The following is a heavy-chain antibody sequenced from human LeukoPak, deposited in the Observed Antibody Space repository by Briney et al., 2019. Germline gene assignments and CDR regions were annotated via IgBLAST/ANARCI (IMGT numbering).Heavy chain of an antibody. Sequence: SETLSLTCAVSGYSLGKNYYWGWLRQSAGKLLEWIGRIYGRASTSYNPSLMNRVTMSVDTSKNHFSLQLTSVTAADTAVYYCTRYDSRGSASTKFDYWGPGIQVTVSS. D-gene: IGHD3-3*01. CDR3: TRYDSRGSASTKFDY. CDR2: IYGRAST. J-gene: IGHJ4*02. CDR1: GYSLGKNYY. V-gene: IGHV4-38-2*01.